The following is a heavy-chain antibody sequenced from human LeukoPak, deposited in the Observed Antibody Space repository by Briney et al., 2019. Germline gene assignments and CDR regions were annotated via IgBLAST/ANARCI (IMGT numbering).Heavy chain of an antibody. V-gene: IGHV3-21*01. CDR3: ANHLACGSASCPPFDD. D-gene: IGHD2-2*01. J-gene: IGHJ4*02. Sequence: GGSLRLSCAASGFTFSSNNMNWVRQAPGKGLEWVSSICSSGNYIYYAVSEGRLFTISRDNAKNSVYPKMNSLRAEDTAVYYCANHLACGSASCPPFDDWGQGTLVTVSS. CDR2: ICSSGNYI. CDR1: GFTFSSNN.